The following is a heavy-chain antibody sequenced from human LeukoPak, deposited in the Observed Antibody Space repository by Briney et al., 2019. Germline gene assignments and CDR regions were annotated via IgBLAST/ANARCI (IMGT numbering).Heavy chain of an antibody. CDR3: ARSEVVPTAMGSYYYYYMDV. D-gene: IGHD2-2*01. Sequence: PSETLSLTCAVYGGSFSGYYWSWIRQPPGKGLEWIGEIHHSGSTNYNPSLKSRVTISVDTSKNQFSLKLSSVTAADTAVYYCARSEVVPTAMGSYYYYYMDVWGKGTTVTVSS. V-gene: IGHV4-34*01. CDR1: GGSFSGYY. J-gene: IGHJ6*03. CDR2: IHHSGST.